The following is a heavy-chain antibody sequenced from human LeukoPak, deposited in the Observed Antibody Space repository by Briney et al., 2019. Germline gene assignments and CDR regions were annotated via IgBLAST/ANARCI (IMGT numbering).Heavy chain of an antibody. D-gene: IGHD1-7*01. CDR1: GYTLTELS. J-gene: IGHJ3*02. CDR2: FDPEDGET. CDR3: ATDSYNWNYVAAFDI. Sequence: ASVKASCKVSGYTLTELSMHWVRQAPGKGLEWMGGFDPEDGETIYAQKFQGRVTMTEDTSTDTAYMELSSLRSEDTAVYYCATDSYNWNYVAAFDIWGQGTMVTVSS. V-gene: IGHV1-24*01.